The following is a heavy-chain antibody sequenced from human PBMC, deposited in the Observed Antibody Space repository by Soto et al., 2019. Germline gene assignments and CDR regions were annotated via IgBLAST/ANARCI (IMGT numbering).Heavy chain of an antibody. Sequence: EVQLVESGGGLVQPGGSLRLSCAASGFTFSNYWMYWVRPAPGKGLVWVSRVNNDGTDTTHADSVKGRFTISRDNAENTLYLQMNSLRAEDTAVYYCARGGLQHALDVWGQGSTVTVSS. V-gene: IGHV3-74*03. J-gene: IGHJ6*02. CDR3: ARGGLQHALDV. CDR2: VNNDGTDT. D-gene: IGHD6-13*01. CDR1: GFTFSNYW.